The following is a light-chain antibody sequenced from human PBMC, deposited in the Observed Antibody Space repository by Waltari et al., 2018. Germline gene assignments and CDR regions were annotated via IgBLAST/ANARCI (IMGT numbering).Light chain of an antibody. Sequence: DIVMTQSPDSLAVSLGARVTINCKSSQSLLYSSNNKNYLAWYQQKPGQAPKLLIYWASTRESGIPNRFSGSGSGTDFTLTISGLQAEDVAVYYCQQYYSTPYSFGQGTKVEIK. CDR3: QQYYSTPYS. CDR1: QSLLYSSNNKNY. J-gene: IGKJ2*03. V-gene: IGKV4-1*01. CDR2: WAS.